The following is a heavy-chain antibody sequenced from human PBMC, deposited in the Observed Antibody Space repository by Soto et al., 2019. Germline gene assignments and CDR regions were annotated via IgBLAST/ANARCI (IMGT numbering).Heavy chain of an antibody. J-gene: IGHJ5*02. Sequence: PGGSLRLSCAASGFMFENYAMIWVRQAPGKGLEWVATVRGNSYGAYYADSVRGRFIISRDNSKNTMSLQLNSLRDDDTAIYYCAKGKSENVVDWLDPWGQGTLVTV. V-gene: IGHV3-23*01. D-gene: IGHD3-10*01. CDR2: VRGNSYGA. CDR3: AKGKSENVVDWLDP. CDR1: GFMFENYA.